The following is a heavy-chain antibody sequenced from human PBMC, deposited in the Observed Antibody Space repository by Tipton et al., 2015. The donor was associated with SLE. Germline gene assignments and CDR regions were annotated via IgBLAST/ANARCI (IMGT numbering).Heavy chain of an antibody. CDR3: VRDQGFCSVGSCLGYWYFDL. V-gene: IGHV4-59*01. J-gene: IGHJ2*01. CDR2: IHHSGSA. Sequence: TLSLTCTVSGGSISSYYWSWIRQPPGKGLEWIGYIHHSGSANYNPSLKSRVTISVDTSKTQFSLKLSSVTAADTAVYYCVRDQGFCSVGSCLGYWYFDLWGRGTLVTVSS. D-gene: IGHD2-15*01. CDR1: GGSISSYY.